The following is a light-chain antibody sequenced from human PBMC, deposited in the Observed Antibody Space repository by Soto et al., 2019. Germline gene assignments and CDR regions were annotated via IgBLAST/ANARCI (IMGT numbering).Light chain of an antibody. V-gene: IGKV3-11*01. Sequence: EIVLTQSPATLSLSPGERATLSCRASQSVSNSLAWYQPKRGQAPRLLIYDASNRATGIPARFSGSGSGTDFTLTISSLEPEDFAVYYCHQRSNWPPTFGQGTNLEIK. CDR3: HQRSNWPPT. J-gene: IGKJ2*01. CDR2: DAS. CDR1: QSVSNS.